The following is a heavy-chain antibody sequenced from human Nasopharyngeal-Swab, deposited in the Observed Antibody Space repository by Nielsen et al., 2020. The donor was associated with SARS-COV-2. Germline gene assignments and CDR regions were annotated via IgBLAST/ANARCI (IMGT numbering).Heavy chain of an antibody. CDR1: GFKFDENT. D-gene: IGHD5-24*01. V-gene: IGHV3-43*01. J-gene: IGHJ4*02. CDR3: AKDLPGYKGFDY. Sequence: GESPKISCAASGFKFDENTTHWVRHTPEKGLQRVSLTRGDDGTYYADSVKGRFTISRDNTKNSVYLQMNSLRTEDSALYYCAKDLPGYKGFDYWGQGTLVTVSS. CDR2: TRGDDGT.